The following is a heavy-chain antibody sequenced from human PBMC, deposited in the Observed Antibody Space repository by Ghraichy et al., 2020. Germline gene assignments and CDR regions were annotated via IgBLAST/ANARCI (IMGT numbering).Heavy chain of an antibody. CDR3: VNRVRDSGGYYYGS. V-gene: IGHV3-64D*06. Sequence: GESQNISCSATGFTFSTYPMHWVRQAPGKGLEYVSAISNNGYATYYADSVKGRFTISRDNSKNTLYLQMSSLRAEDTAVYYCVNRVRDSGGYYYGSWGQGTLVTVSS. D-gene: IGHD3-22*01. CDR1: GFTFSTYP. J-gene: IGHJ5*02. CDR2: ISNNGYAT.